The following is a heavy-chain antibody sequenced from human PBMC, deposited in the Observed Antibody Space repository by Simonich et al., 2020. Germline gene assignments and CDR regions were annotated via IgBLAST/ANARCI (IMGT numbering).Heavy chain of an antibody. Sequence: QVQLVQSGAEVKKPGASVKVSCKASGYTFTSYGISWVRQAPGKGLEWMGWISASKGNTNYAQKLQGRVTMTTDTSTSTAYMELRSLRSDDTAVYYCARASRGTWWYYYFDYWGQGTLVTVSS. J-gene: IGHJ4*02. CDR3: ARASRGTWWYYYFDY. CDR2: ISASKGNT. D-gene: IGHD2-15*01. V-gene: IGHV1-18*01. CDR1: GYTFTSYG.